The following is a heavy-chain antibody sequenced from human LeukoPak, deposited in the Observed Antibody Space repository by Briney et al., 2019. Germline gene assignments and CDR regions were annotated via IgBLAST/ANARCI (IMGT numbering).Heavy chain of an antibody. V-gene: IGHV3-23*01. CDR1: GFTFTHYG. CDR2: IRANGETT. CDR3: GRDLNWGAFDI. D-gene: IGHD7-27*01. Sequence: GGSLRLSCAASGFTFTHYGMNWVRQAPGKGLECVSGIRANGETTYYADSVRGRFTISRDNSRSMVWLQMNSLTAEDTAMYYCGRDLNWGAFDIRGLGTLVTVSS. J-gene: IGHJ3*02.